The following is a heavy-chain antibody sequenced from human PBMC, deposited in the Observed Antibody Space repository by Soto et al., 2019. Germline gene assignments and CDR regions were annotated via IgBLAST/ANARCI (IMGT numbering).Heavy chain of an antibody. Sequence: PSETLSLTCVVSGGSITSYHWSWIRQFPGKGLEWIAYTAYTGNTNYNPSLKSRVTISMDTSKNQLSLKLSSVTAADTAVYYCARAIGQYDYVWGSYAFDIWGQGTMVTVSS. CDR3: ARAIGQYDYVWGSYAFDI. J-gene: IGHJ3*02. CDR2: TAYTGNT. D-gene: IGHD3-16*01. CDR1: GGSITSYH. V-gene: IGHV4-59*01.